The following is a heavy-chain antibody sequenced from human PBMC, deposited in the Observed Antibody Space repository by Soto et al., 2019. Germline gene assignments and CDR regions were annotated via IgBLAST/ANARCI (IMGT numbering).Heavy chain of an antibody. CDR1: GFTFSSYA. Sequence: GESLKISCAASGFTFSSYAMAWVRQAPGKGLECVSFISGNGGYTHYADSVKGRFTISRDNPKNTLYLQINSLRAEDTAVYYCAKDKSAYDFWSNGDYWGQGTLVTVSS. CDR2: ISGNGGYT. CDR3: AKDKSAYDFWSNGDY. D-gene: IGHD3-3*01. V-gene: IGHV3-23*01. J-gene: IGHJ4*02.